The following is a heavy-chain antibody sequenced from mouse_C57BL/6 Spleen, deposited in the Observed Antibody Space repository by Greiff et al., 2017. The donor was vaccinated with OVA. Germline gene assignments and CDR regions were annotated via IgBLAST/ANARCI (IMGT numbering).Heavy chain of an antibody. J-gene: IGHJ4*01. CDR1: GYTFTSYW. V-gene: IGHV1-64*01. CDR3: ARYPTGSYAMDY. CDR2: IHPNSGSN. D-gene: IGHD2-10*01. Sequence: QVQLQQPGAELVKPGASVKLSCKASGYTFTSYWMHWVKQRPGQGLEWIGMIHPNSGSNNSNAKFTSKATLTVDNSASSAYMQLSSLTSEDSAVYYCARYPTGSYAMDYWGQGTSVTVSS.